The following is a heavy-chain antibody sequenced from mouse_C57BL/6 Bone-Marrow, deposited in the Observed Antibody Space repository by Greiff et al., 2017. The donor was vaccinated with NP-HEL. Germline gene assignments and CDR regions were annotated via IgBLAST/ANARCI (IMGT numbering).Heavy chain of an antibody. CDR3: ARGGRYWFAY. J-gene: IGHJ3*01. D-gene: IGHD1-1*01. CDR1: GFTFSDYG. V-gene: IGHV5-17*01. Sequence: EVQLVESGGGLVKPGGSLKLSCAASGFTFSDYGMHWVRQAPEKGLEWVAYISSGSSTIYYADTVKVRFTISRDNAKNTLFLQMTSLRSEDTAMYYCARGGRYWFAYWGRGTLVTVSA. CDR2: ISSGSSTI.